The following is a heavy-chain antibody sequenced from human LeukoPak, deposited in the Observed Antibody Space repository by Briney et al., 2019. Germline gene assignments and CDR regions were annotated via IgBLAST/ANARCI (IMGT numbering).Heavy chain of an antibody. CDR2: ISGSGGST. CDR3: AWGFVGYCTNGVCPEYFQH. V-gene: IGHV3-23*01. CDR1: GFTFSNYA. Sequence: GGSLRLSCAASGFTFSNYAMSWVRQAPGKGLEWVSTISGSGGSTYYADSVKGRFTISRDNSKNTLYLQMNSLRAEDTAVYYCAWGFVGYCTNGVCPEYFQHWGQGTLVTVSS. J-gene: IGHJ1*01. D-gene: IGHD2-8*01.